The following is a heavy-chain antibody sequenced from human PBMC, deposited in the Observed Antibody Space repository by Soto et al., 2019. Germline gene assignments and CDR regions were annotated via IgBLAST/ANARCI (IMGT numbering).Heavy chain of an antibody. CDR3: ARGGGGGTPYYFDY. Sequence: QVQLVESGGGVVQPGRSLRLSCAASGFTFSSYGMHWVRQAPGKGLEWVAVIWYDGSNKYYADSVKGRFTISRDNSKNALCLQMNVLTAEHRAVYYCARGGGGGTPYYFDYWGQGTLVTVSS. J-gene: IGHJ4*02. V-gene: IGHV3-33*01. CDR1: GFTFSSYG. CDR2: IWYDGSNK. D-gene: IGHD1-26*01.